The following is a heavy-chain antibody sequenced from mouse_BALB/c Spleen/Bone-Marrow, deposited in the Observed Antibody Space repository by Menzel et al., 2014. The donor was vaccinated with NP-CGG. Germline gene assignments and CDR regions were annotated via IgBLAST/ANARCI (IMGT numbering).Heavy chain of an antibody. V-gene: IGHV1-14*01. CDR3: AREADGYYVGAMDY. J-gene: IGHJ4*01. CDR1: GYTFSSYV. CDR2: INPYNDGT. Sequence: VQLQQSGPELGKPGASVKMSCKASGYTFSSYVIHWVKQKPGQGLEWIGYINPYNDGTKYNEKFKGKATLTSDKSSSTAYIDLSSLTSEDSAVYYCAREADGYYVGAMDYWDQATSTTVSS. D-gene: IGHD2-3*01.